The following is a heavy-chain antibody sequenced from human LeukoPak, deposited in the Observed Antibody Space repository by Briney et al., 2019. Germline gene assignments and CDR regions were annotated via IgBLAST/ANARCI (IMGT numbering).Heavy chain of an antibody. D-gene: IGHD4-17*01. Sequence: SETLSLTCTVSGGSISSGGYYWSWIRQHPGTGLEWIGYIYYSGSTYYNPSLKSRIAISVDTSENQFSLRLTSVTAADTAVYYCARDGGTVTHFDYWGQGTLVTVSS. CDR3: ARDGGTVTHFDY. V-gene: IGHV4-31*03. CDR1: GGSISSGGYY. J-gene: IGHJ4*02. CDR2: IYYSGST.